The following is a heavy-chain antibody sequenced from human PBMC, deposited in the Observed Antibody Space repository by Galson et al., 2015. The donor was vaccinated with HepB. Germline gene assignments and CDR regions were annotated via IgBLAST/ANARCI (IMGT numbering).Heavy chain of an antibody. V-gene: IGHV1-2*02. D-gene: IGHD3-16*02. CDR3: ARDRRPSPITFGGVIVLPDAFDI. Sequence: SVKVSCKASGYTFTGYYMHWVRQAPGQGLEWMGWINPNSGGTNYAQKFQGRVTMTRDTSISTAYMELSRLRSDDTAVYYCARDRRPSPITFGGVIVLPDAFDIWGRGTMVTVSS. CDR2: INPNSGGT. J-gene: IGHJ3*02. CDR1: GYTFTGYY.